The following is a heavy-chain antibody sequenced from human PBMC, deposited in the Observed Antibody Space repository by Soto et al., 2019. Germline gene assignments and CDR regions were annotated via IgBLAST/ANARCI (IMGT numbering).Heavy chain of an antibody. Sequence: QVQLQQWGAGLLKPSETLSLTCAVYGGSFSGYYWSWIRQPPGKGLEWIGEINHSGSTDYNPSLKRLATMSVDTSKHQFSLKLSSVTAAATAVYYGTTRGYSYGPSDYWGQGTLVAVSS. V-gene: IGHV4-34*01. D-gene: IGHD5-18*01. J-gene: IGHJ4*02. CDR1: GGSFSGYY. CDR2: INHSGST. CDR3: TTRGYSYGPSDY.